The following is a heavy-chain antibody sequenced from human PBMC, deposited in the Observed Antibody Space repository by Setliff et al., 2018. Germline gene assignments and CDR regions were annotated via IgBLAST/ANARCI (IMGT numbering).Heavy chain of an antibody. CDR3: ARGSTGIYDP. J-gene: IGHJ5*02. V-gene: IGHV4-59*02. D-gene: IGHD1-1*01. CDR2: VHDNGET. Sequence: SETLSLTCTVSGVSVASHYWSWIRQAPGTGLEWIAYVHDNGETNQNPSLKSRVTISVDTSKNQFSLKMTSVTAADTAIYYCARGSTGIYDPWGQGILVTVFS. CDR1: GVSVASHY.